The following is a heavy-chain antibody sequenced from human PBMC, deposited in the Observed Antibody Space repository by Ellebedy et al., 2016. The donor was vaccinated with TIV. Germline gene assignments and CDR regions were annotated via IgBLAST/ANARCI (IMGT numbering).Heavy chain of an antibody. D-gene: IGHD6-19*01. CDR3: ARDHVSGWALGF. CDR1: GFTFANFG. V-gene: IGHV3-33*01. CDR2: ILSDGSNS. J-gene: IGHJ4*02. Sequence: GGSLRLSCAASGFTFANFGMHWVRQAPGKGLEWVALILSDGSNSYYVDPVKGRFTISRDNSQNTLYLQMNSLRAEDTAVYYCARDHVSGWALGFWGQGTLVTVSS.